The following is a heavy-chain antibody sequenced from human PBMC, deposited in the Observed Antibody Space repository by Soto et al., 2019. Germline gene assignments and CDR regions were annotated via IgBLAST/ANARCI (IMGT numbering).Heavy chain of an antibody. Sequence: QVQLVQSGAEVKKPGASVKVSCKASGYTFTSYYMHWVRQAPGQGLEWMGIINPSGGSTSYAQKFQGRVTMTRDKSTSTVYMELSSLRSEDTAVYYCARGRYCISTSCPLVGWFDPWGQGTLVTVSP. CDR1: GYTFTSYY. V-gene: IGHV1-46*01. D-gene: IGHD2-2*01. J-gene: IGHJ5*02. CDR2: INPSGGST. CDR3: ARGRYCISTSCPLVGWFDP.